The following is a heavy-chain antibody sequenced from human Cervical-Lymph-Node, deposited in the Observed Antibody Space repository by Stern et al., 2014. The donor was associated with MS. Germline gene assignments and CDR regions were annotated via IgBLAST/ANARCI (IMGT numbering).Heavy chain of an antibody. J-gene: IGHJ4*02. D-gene: IGHD3-16*02. CDR2: IDPSDSYT. Sequence: EVQLVESGAEVKKPGESLRISCKGSGYSFTSYWISWVRQMPGKGLEWMGRIDPSDSYTNYSPSFQGHVTISADKSISTAYLQWSSLKASDTAMYYCARLAPIDYVWGSYRSCFDYWGQGTLVTVSS. CDR1: GYSFTSYW. V-gene: IGHV5-10-1*03. CDR3: ARLAPIDYVWGSYRSCFDY.